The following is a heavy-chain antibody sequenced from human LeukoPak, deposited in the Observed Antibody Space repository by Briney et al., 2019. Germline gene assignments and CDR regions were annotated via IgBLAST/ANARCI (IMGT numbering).Heavy chain of an antibody. D-gene: IGHD2-15*01. Sequence: SETLSLTCTVSGGSISSSSYYWGWIRQPPGKGLEWIGSIYYSGNTYYNPSLKSRVTISVDTSKNQFSLKLSSVTAADTAVYYCARHRTYCSGGSCYFPPFDYWGQGTLVTVSS. J-gene: IGHJ4*02. CDR1: GGSISSSSYY. CDR2: IYYSGNT. CDR3: ARHRTYCSGGSCYFPPFDY. V-gene: IGHV4-39*01.